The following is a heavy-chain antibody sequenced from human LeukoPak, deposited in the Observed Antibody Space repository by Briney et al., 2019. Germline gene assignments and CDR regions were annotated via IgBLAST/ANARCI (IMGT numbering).Heavy chain of an antibody. Sequence: SETLSLTCAVSGYSISSGYYWGWIRQPPGEGLEGIGSVYYSGTTYYNPALESRVTISLDPSKNQSSLKVSPLTAADTAVYYCVRDGPYRITNMDVWGKGTTVTVSS. CDR2: VYYSGTT. J-gene: IGHJ6*03. CDR3: VRDGPYRITNMDV. CDR1: GYSISSGYY. V-gene: IGHV4-38-2*02.